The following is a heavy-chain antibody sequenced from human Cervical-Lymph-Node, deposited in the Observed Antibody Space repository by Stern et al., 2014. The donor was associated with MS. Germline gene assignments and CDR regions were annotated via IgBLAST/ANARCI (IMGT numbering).Heavy chain of an antibody. V-gene: IGHV1-2*04. D-gene: IGHD5-18*01. CDR3: ARGSRGYSYGWVDY. CDR1: GYTFTGYY. J-gene: IGHJ4*02. Sequence: VQLVASGAEVKKPGASVKVSCKASGYTFTGYYMHWVRQAPRQGLECMGWIKPNSGGTNYAQKVQGWVTMTRDTSISTAYMELSRLRSDDTAVYYCARGSRGYSYGWVDYWGQGTLVTVSS. CDR2: IKPNSGGT.